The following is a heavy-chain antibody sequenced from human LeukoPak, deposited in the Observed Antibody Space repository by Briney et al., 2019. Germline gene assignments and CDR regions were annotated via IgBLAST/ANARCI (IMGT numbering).Heavy chain of an antibody. J-gene: IGHJ4*02. V-gene: IGHV4-4*02. CDR2: IYQSGTT. CDR1: GDSISNDNW. CDR3: ARAGGIQQDKRYFDS. Sequence: PSGTLSLTCAVSGDSISNDNWWSWVRQPPGKGLEWIGEIYQSGTTNYNPSLKSRGTVSVDKSKNQFSLKLSSVTAADTAVYYCARAGGIQQDKRYFDSWGRGALVTVSS. D-gene: IGHD5-18*01.